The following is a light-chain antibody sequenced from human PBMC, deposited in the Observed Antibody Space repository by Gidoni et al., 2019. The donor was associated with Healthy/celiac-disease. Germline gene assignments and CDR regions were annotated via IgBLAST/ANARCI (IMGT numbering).Light chain of an antibody. Sequence: EIVMTQSPATLSVSPGERATLSCRASQSVSSNLAWYQQKPGQAPRLLIYCASTRATGIPARFSGSGSGTEFTLTISSLQSEDFAVYYCQQYNNWPPWTFGQXTKVEIK. V-gene: IGKV3-15*01. CDR3: QQYNNWPPWT. CDR2: CAS. J-gene: IGKJ1*01. CDR1: QSVSSN.